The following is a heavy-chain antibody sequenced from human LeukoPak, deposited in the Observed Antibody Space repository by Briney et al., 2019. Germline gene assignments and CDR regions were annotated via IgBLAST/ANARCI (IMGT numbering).Heavy chain of an antibody. CDR2: INHSGST. CDR3: ATGRPSYYYDSSGYEFDP. D-gene: IGHD3-22*01. Sequence: SETLSLTCAVYGGSFSGYYWSWIRQPPGKGLEWIGEINHSGSTNYNPSLKSRVTISVDTSKNQFSLELSSVTAADTAVYYCATGRPSYYYDSSGYEFDPWGQGTLVTVSS. CDR1: GGSFSGYY. J-gene: IGHJ5*02. V-gene: IGHV4-34*01.